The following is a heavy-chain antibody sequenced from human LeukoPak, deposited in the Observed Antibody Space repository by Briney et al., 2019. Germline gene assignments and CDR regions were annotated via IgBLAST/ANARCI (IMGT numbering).Heavy chain of an antibody. CDR3: ARVHYYDSSGYYIYYYYGMDV. J-gene: IGHJ6*02. Sequence: SETLSLTCTVSGGSISSGGYYWSWIRQHPGKGLEWIGYIYYSGSTYYNPSLKSRVTISVDTSKNQFSLKLSSVTAADTAVYYCARVHYYDSSGYYIYYYYGMDVWGQGTTVTVSS. CDR2: IYYSGST. V-gene: IGHV4-31*03. D-gene: IGHD3-22*01. CDR1: GGSISSGGYY.